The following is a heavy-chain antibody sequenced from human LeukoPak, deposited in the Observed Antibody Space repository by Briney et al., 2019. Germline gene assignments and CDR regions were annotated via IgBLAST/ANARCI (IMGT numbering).Heavy chain of an antibody. CDR1: GFSFSAYW. CDR2: INPAGTET. J-gene: IGHJ4*02. D-gene: IGHD2-15*01. CDR3: ARFGYVAAVDF. V-gene: IGHV3-7*01. Sequence: GGSLRLSCAASGFSFSAYWMTWVRQAPGTGLEWVANINPAGTETYYVDPVKGRFTISRDNAKNLLYLQMNSLRAEDTAVYYCARFGYVAAVDFWGQGTLVTGS.